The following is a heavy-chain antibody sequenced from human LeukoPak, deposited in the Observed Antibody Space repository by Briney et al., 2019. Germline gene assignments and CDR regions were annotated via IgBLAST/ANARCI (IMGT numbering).Heavy chain of an antibody. CDR1: GGSISSYF. Sequence: SETLSLTCSVSGGSISSYFWSWVRQPPGKGLEWIGYINYSGNTNYNPSLKSRVTISVDTSKNQFSLKLNSVTAADTAVYYCARGGPPDYLDAWGQGTTVTVSS. V-gene: IGHV4-59*01. CDR2: INYSGNT. J-gene: IGHJ6*03. CDR3: ARGGPPDYLDA.